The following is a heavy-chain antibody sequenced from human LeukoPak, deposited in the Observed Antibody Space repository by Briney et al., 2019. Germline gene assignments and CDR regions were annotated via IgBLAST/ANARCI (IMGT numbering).Heavy chain of an antibody. Sequence: GGSLRLSCAASGFTFSDYYMSWIRQAPGKRLECVSYISSSGNTTYHADSVKGRFTISRDNAKNSLYLQMSSLRAEDTAVYYCARDGGSSWYFDYWGQGTLVTVSS. V-gene: IGHV3-11*04. CDR3: ARDGGSSWYFDY. J-gene: IGHJ4*02. D-gene: IGHD6-13*01. CDR1: GFTFSDYY. CDR2: ISSSGNTT.